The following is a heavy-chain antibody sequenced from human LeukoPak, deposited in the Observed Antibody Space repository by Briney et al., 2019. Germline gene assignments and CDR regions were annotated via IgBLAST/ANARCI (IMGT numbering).Heavy chain of an antibody. Sequence: PSETLSLTCAVYVGSFSGYYWSWIRQPPGKGLEWIGEVNHSGSTNYNPSLKSRVTISADTSKNQFSLRLSSVTAADTAVYYCARVRGAAAIDYWGQGTLVTVSS. CDR2: VNHSGST. D-gene: IGHD6-25*01. CDR3: ARVRGAAAIDY. CDR1: VGSFSGYY. J-gene: IGHJ4*02. V-gene: IGHV4-34*01.